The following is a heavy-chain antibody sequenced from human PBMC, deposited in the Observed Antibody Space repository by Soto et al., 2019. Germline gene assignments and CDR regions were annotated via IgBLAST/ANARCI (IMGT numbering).Heavy chain of an antibody. CDR2: FHYSENT. CDR1: GGSTSSGPYS. J-gene: IGHJ6*02. CDR3: ARDLWGYCGTDCYPLDV. V-gene: IGHV4-39*07. D-gene: IGHD2-21*02. Sequence: PSETLSLTCTVSGGSTSSGPYSWGWIRQPPGEGLEWIGTFHYSENTYYNPSLESRVTISVDTSKNQFSLKLNSVTAADTAVYYCARDLWGYCGTDCYPLDVWGQGTTVTVSS.